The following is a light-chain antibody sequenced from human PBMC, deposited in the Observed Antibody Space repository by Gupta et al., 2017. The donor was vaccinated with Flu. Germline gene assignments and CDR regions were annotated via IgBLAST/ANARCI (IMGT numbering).Light chain of an antibody. J-gene: IGKJ4*01. CDR2: DSS. Sequence: PSSLSASVGDRVTITCRASQNINSYLNWYQQKPGKAPNLLIYDSSNLQTGVPSRFSGGGSETEFTLTISSLQPEDFATYFCQQRFTTPLTFGGGTKVEIK. CDR1: QNINSY. CDR3: QQRFTTPLT. V-gene: IGKV1-39*01.